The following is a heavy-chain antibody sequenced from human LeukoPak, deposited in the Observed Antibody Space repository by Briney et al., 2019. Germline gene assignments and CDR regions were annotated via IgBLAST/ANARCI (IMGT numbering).Heavy chain of an antibody. CDR1: GGSISGGGYS. CDR3: ARSGSYFSFDI. CDR2: IYQSGST. V-gene: IGHV4-30-2*06. D-gene: IGHD1-26*01. J-gene: IGHJ3*02. Sequence: SQTLSLTCAVSGGSISGGGYSWSWIRQSPGKGPEWIGYIYQSGSTYYNPSLKSRVTISVDRSKNQFSLKLSSLTAADTAVYYCARSGSYFSFDIWGQGTMVTVSS.